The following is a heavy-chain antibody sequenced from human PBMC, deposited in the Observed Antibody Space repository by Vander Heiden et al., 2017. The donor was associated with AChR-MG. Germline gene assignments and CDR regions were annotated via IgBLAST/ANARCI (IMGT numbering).Heavy chain of an antibody. J-gene: IGHJ5*02. V-gene: IGHV3-21*01. D-gene: IGHD2-8*02. Sequence: EVQLVESGGGLVKPGGSLRLSCAASGFTFRSYSMTWVRQAPGKGLEWVSSISSSSSYIYYADSVKGRFTISRDNAKNSLYLQMNSLRAEDTAVYYCARAGEKITAGSGWFDPWGQGTLVTVSS. CDR3: ARAGEKITAGSGWFDP. CDR2: ISSSSSYI. CDR1: GFTFRSYS.